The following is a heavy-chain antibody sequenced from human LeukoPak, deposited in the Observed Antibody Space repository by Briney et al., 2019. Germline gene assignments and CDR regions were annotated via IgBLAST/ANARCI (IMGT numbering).Heavy chain of an antibody. CDR3: ARGRGYSYGFFDY. V-gene: IGHV1-69*04. CDR1: GGTFSSYA. CDR2: IIPILGIA. D-gene: IGHD5-18*01. Sequence: SVKVSCKASGGTFSSYAISWVRQAPGQGLEWMGRIIPILGIANYAQKFQGRVTITADKSTSTAYMELSSLRSEDTAVYYCARGRGYSYGFFDYWGQGTLVTVSS. J-gene: IGHJ4*02.